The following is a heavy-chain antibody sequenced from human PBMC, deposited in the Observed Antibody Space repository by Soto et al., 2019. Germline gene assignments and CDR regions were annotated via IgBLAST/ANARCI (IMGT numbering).Heavy chain of an antibody. CDR3: ARDQAGYNSGWYFYGMDV. CDR1: GFTFSSYG. Sequence: GGSLRLSCAASGFTFSSYGMHWVRQAPGKGLEWVAIIWYDGSNNYYAESVKGRFPISRDNSKNTLYLQMNSLRAEDTAVYYCARDQAGYNSGWYFYGMDVWGQATTVTVSS. CDR2: IWYDGSNN. V-gene: IGHV3-33*01. D-gene: IGHD6-19*01. J-gene: IGHJ6*02.